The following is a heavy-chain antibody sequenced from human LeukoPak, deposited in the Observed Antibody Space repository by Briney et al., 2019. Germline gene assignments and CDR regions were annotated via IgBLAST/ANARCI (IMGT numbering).Heavy chain of an antibody. V-gene: IGHV3-30*18. D-gene: IGHD2-2*01. CDR1: GFTFSSYG. CDR2: ISYDGSNK. Sequence: GGSLRLSCAASGFTFSSYGMHWVRQAPGKGVEWVAVISYDGSNKYYADSVKGRFTISRDNSKTTLYLQMNSLRAEDTAVYYCAKVGGRGCSSTSCHDYWGQGTLVTVSS. CDR3: AKVGGRGCSSTSCHDY. J-gene: IGHJ4*02.